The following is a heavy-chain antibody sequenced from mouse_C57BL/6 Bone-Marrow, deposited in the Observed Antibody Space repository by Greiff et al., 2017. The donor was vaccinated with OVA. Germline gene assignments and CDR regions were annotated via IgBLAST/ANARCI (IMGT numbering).Heavy chain of an antibody. V-gene: IGHV1-19*01. Sequence: EVQLQQSGPVLVKPGASVKMSCKASGYTFTDYYMNWVKQSPGKSLEWIGVINPYNGGTSYNQKFKGKATLTVDKSSSTAYMELNSLTSEDSAVYDCARLDGYYFDYWGQGTTLTVSS. CDR1: GYTFTDYY. CDR2: INPYNGGT. J-gene: IGHJ2*01. CDR3: ARLDGYYFDY. D-gene: IGHD2-3*01.